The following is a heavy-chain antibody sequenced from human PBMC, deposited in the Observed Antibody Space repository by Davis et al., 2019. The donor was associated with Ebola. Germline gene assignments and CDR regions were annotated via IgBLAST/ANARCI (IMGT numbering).Heavy chain of an antibody. Sequence: ASVPVSCKVSGYTFTPFFIHWVPQAPGPGPQWMGRINPKSGATKYPQKFQGRVTMTRDSSINTAYMELGSLRSDDTAVYYCARDGQQQLLVDTWFDPWGQGTLVTVSS. V-gene: IGHV1-2*06. CDR3: ARDGQQQLLVDTWFDP. D-gene: IGHD6-13*01. J-gene: IGHJ5*02. CDR2: INPKSGAT. CDR1: GYTFTPFF.